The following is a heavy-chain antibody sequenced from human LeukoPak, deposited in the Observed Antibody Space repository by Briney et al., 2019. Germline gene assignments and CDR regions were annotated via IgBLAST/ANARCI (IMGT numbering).Heavy chain of an antibody. CDR3: ARGKLRYFDWLWALDY. J-gene: IGHJ4*02. CDR1: GGSFSGYY. Sequence: SETLSLTCAVYGGSFSGYYWSWIRQPPGKGLEWIGEINHSGSTNYNPSLKSRVTISVDTSKNQFSLKLSSMAAADTAVYYCARGKLRYFDWLWALDYWGQGTLVTVSS. CDR2: INHSGST. D-gene: IGHD3-9*01. V-gene: IGHV4-34*01.